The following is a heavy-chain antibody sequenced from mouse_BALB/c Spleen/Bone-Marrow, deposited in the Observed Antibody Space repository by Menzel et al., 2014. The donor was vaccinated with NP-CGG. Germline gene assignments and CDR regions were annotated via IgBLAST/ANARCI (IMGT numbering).Heavy chain of an antibody. Sequence: EVKLVESGGGLVLPGGSRKLSCAASGFTFSSFGMHWVRQAPEKGLEWVAYISSGSSTIYYADTVKGRFTISRDNPKNTLFLQMTSLRSEDTAMYYCARSSYGYDRQAYFFDYWGQGTTLTVSS. CDR3: ARSSYGYDRQAYFFDY. CDR2: ISSGSSTI. V-gene: IGHV5-17*02. CDR1: GFTFSSFG. J-gene: IGHJ2*01. D-gene: IGHD2-2*01.